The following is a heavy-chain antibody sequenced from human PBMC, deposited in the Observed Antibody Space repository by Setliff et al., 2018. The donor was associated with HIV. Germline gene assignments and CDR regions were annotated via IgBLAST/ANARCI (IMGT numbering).Heavy chain of an antibody. V-gene: IGHV4-39*01. CDR2: IYYSGTT. CDR3: ARHGPGGSYDILTGFDY. J-gene: IGHJ4*02. CDR1: GGSVSSSSYF. D-gene: IGHD3-9*01. Sequence: SETLSLTCTVSGGSVSSSSYFWGWIRQPPGTGLEWIGNIYYSGTTFYNPSLKSRVSISVDTSTDHFSLKLSSVTAADTAVYYCARHGPGGSYDILTGFDYWGQGTLVTVSS.